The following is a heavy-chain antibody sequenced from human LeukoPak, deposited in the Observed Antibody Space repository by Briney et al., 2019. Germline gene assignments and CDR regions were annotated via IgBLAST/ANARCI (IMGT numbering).Heavy chain of an antibody. CDR2: IYSSGST. J-gene: IGHJ5*02. V-gene: IGHV4-61*02. Sequence: SSETLSLTCTVSGVSISSGSYYWSWIRQPAGKGLEWIGRIYSSGSTNYNPSLKSRVTISVDTSKNQFSLKLTSVTAADTAVYYCARGLVVTPSNWFDPWGQGNLVTVSS. D-gene: IGHD3-22*01. CDR1: GVSISSGSYY. CDR3: ARGLVVTPSNWFDP.